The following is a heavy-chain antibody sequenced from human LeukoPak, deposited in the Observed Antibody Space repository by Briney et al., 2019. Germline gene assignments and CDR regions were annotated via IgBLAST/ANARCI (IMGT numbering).Heavy chain of an antibody. J-gene: IGHJ4*02. Sequence: SETLSLTCTVSGGSFNSYYWSWIRQPPGKGLEWIGYIYYSGSTYYNPSLKSRVTISVDTSKNQFSLKLSSVTAADTAVYYCAGGIVVVVAATGYYFDYWGQGTLVTVSS. CDR1: GGSFNSYY. CDR2: IYYSGST. V-gene: IGHV4-59*06. D-gene: IGHD2-15*01. CDR3: AGGIVVVVAATGYYFDY.